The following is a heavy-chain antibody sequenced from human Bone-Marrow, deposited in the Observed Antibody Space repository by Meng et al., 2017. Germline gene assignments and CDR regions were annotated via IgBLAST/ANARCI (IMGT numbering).Heavy chain of an antibody. V-gene: IGHV3-47*01. CDR3: ARVVRGYPPFFLRYYYGMDV. CDR1: GFASSSYA. CDR2: SGTGGDT. D-gene: IGHD3-10*01. Sequence: GESLMISCAASGFASSSYALHWVRRPPGKGLEWVSASGTGGDTYYADYVMGRFTISRDNTKKSLYLHMNSLIAEDMAVYYCARVVRGYPPFFLRYYYGMDVWGQGTTVTVSS. J-gene: IGHJ6*02.